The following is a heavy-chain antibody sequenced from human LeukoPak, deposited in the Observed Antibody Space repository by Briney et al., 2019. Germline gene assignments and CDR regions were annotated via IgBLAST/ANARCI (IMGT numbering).Heavy chain of an antibody. V-gene: IGHV4-61*08. CDR2: IYYSGST. CDR1: GGSISSGGYY. D-gene: IGHD5-24*01. CDR3: ARVNGALEMATIEGPFDY. Sequence: SETLSLTCTVSGGSISSGGYYWSWIRQPPGKGLEWIGYIYYSGSTNYNPSLKSRVTISVDTSKNQFSLKLSSVTAADTAVYYCARVNGALEMATIEGPFDYWGQGTLVTVSS. J-gene: IGHJ4*02.